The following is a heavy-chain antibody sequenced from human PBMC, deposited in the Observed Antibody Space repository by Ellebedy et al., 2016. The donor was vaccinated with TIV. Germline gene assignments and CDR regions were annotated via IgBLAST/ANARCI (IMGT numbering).Heavy chain of an antibody. V-gene: IGHV3-53*05. J-gene: IGHJ6*02. CDR3: ARYYDSSRNHFADGMDV. CDR2: FSSGGST. CDR1: GFTFSSTY. Sequence: GGSLRLXXPASGFTFSSTYFSWVRQAPGKGLEWVSVFSSGGSTYYADSVKGRFTVSRDNSKKTLYLQMNSLKADDTAVYYCARYYDSSRNHFADGMDVWGQGTTVSVSS. D-gene: IGHD3-22*01.